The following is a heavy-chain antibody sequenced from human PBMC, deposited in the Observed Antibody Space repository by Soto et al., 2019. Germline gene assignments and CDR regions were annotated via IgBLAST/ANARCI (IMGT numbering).Heavy chain of an antibody. V-gene: IGHV3-23*01. J-gene: IGHJ4*02. CDR3: TKSRSAMVYYFD. D-gene: IGHD1-20*01. CDR2: ISATGVKT. CDR1: GFTFSSYA. Sequence: GGSLRLSCAASGFTFSSYAMNWVRQAPGKGLEWVSGISATGVKTYSADSVKGRFTISRDNSKDTVYLEMNSLRAEDTAVYYCTKSRSAMVYYFDFGAWEPWSPSPQ.